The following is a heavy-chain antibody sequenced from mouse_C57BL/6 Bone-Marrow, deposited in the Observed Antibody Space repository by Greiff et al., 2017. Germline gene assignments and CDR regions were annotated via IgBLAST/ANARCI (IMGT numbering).Heavy chain of an antibody. D-gene: IGHD1-1*02. Sequence: EVKVEESGGGLVQPGGSMKLSCVASGFTFSNYWMNWVRQSPEQGLEWVAQIRLKSDNYATHYAASVKGRFTISRDDSKSSVYLQMNNLRAEDTGIYYCTGLWAWFAYWGQGTLVTVSA. CDR3: TGLWAWFAY. CDR1: GFTFSNYW. J-gene: IGHJ3*01. CDR2: IRLKSDNYAT. V-gene: IGHV6-3*01.